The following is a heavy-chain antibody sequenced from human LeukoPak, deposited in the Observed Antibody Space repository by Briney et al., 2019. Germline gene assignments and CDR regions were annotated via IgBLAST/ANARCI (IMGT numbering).Heavy chain of an antibody. Sequence: SGGSLRLSCAASGFTFSSYSMNWVRQAPGKGLEWVSSISSSSSYIYYADSVKGRFTISRDNAKNSLYLQTNSLRAEDTAVYYCAMQTEQDCSSTSCYGEFDYWGQGTLVTVSS. CDR2: ISSSSSYI. D-gene: IGHD2-2*01. V-gene: IGHV3-21*01. J-gene: IGHJ4*02. CDR1: GFTFSSYS. CDR3: AMQTEQDCSSTSCYGEFDY.